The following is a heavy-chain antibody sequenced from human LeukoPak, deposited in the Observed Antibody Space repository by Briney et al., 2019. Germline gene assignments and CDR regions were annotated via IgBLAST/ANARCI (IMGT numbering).Heavy chain of an antibody. CDR3: ARDIVVVPAAIGGLDY. D-gene: IGHD2-2*02. CDR2: INPSGGST. V-gene: IGHV1-46*01. CDR1: GYTFTSYY. Sequence: ASVKVSCKASGYTFTSYYMHCVRQAPGQGVEWMGIINPSGGSTSYAQKFQGRVTMTRDTSTSTVYMELSSLRSEDTAVYYCARDIVVVPAAIGGLDYWGQGTLVSVSS. J-gene: IGHJ4*02.